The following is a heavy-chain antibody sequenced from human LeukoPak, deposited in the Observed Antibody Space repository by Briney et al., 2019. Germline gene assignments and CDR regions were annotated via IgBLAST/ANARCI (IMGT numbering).Heavy chain of an antibody. V-gene: IGHV4-4*02. Sequence: ETLSLTCAVSGGSISSSNWWSWVRQPPGKGLEWIGEIYHSGSTNYNPSLKSRVTISVDKSKNQFSLKLSSVTAADTAVYYCARTSGSSAGVAFDIWGQGTMVTVSS. CDR3: ARTSGSSAGVAFDI. CDR2: IYHSGST. J-gene: IGHJ3*02. CDR1: GGSISSSNW. D-gene: IGHD1-26*01.